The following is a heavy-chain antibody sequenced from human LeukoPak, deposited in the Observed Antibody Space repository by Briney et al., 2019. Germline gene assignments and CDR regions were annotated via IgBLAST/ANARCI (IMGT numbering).Heavy chain of an antibody. CDR1: GVSFSGYY. CDR3: ARGRPYCSSTSCSLLNFDC. J-gene: IGHJ4*02. D-gene: IGHD2-2*01. CDR2: INHSGST. Sequence: SETLSLTCAVYGVSFSGYYWSWLRQPPGKGLEWMGEINHSGSTNYNPSLESRVTISVDTSKNQFSLKLSSVTAADTAVYYCARGRPYCSSTSCSLLNFDCGGQGTLVTVSS. V-gene: IGHV4-34*01.